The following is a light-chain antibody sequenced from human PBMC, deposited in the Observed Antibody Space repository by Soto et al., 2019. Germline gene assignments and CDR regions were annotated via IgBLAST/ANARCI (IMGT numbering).Light chain of an antibody. V-gene: IGKV3-20*01. CDR2: GAS. J-gene: IGKJ4*01. CDR1: QSVSSSY. Sequence: EIVLTQSPGTLSLSPGERATLSCRASQSVSSSYLAWYQQKPGQATRLLIYGASSRATGIPDRFSGSGSGXDXXLTISXLXPEDFAVYYCQQYGSSPLTFGGGTKVEIK. CDR3: QQYGSSPLT.